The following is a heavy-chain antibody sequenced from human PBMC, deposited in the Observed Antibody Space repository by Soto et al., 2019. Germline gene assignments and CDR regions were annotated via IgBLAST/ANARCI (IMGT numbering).Heavy chain of an antibody. CDR1: GFTFSDYY. J-gene: IGHJ4*02. CDR3: ARGGVKGTTSRGQVYN. V-gene: IGHV3-11*06. Sequence: QVQVVESGGGLVKPGGSLRLSCAASGFTFSDYYMSWIRQAPGEGLEGVSFISSSSDSTKYADSVKGRFTISRDNAKNSLYLQLNSLRAEDTAVYYCARGGVKGTTSRGQVYNWGQGTLVTVSS. D-gene: IGHD1-7*01. CDR2: ISSSSDST.